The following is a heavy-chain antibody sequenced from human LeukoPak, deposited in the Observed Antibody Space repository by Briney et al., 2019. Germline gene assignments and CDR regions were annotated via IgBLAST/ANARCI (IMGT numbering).Heavy chain of an antibody. Sequence: GGSLRLSCVVSGFRLRSYWMHWVRQGPGKGLVWVAGINSDGSRTIYADSVKGRITISRDNAKNSLYLQMNSLRAEDTALYYCARVYGDYEYYFDYWGQGTLVTVSS. V-gene: IGHV3-74*01. D-gene: IGHD4-17*01. CDR1: GFRLRSYW. CDR3: ARVYGDYEYYFDY. J-gene: IGHJ4*02. CDR2: INSDGSRT.